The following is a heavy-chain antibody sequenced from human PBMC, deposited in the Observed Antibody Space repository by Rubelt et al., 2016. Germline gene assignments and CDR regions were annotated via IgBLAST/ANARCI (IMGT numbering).Heavy chain of an antibody. Sequence: HVQLQESGPGLVKPSGTLSLTCTVSGGSISDYYWSWIRQPPGKGLQWIGYIYNSGSTNYNPSFKSRATISVDTSNNHVSLKMTSVTAADTAIYYCARKFFDSSGFHDFWGQGTLVTVSS. D-gene: IGHD3-22*01. J-gene: IGHJ4*02. V-gene: IGHV4-59*01. CDR2: IYNSGST. CDR1: GGSISDYY. CDR3: ARKFFDSSGFHDF.